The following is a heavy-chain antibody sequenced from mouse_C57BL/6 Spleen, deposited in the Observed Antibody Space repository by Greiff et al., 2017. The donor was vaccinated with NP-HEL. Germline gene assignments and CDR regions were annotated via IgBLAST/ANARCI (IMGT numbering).Heavy chain of an antibody. CDR1: GYTFTSYW. CDR3: ARSRSSGYYFDY. CDR2: IDPSDSYT. D-gene: IGHD3-2*02. Sequence: VQLQQSGAELVKPGASVKLSCKASGYTFTSYWMQWVKQRPGQGLEWIGEIDPSDSYTNYNQKFKGKATLTVDTSSSTAYMQLSSLTSEDSAVYYCARSRSSGYYFDYWGQGTTLTVSS. J-gene: IGHJ2*01. V-gene: IGHV1-50*01.